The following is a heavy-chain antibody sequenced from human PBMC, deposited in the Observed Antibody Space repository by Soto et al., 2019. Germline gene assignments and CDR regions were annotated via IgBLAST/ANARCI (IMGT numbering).Heavy chain of an antibody. Sequence: EVQLLDSGGGVVQPGGSLRLSCAASGLTFSNYDMTWVRQGPGKGLEWVSGISGRGGRSYYADSVKGRFTISRDNSKSKLYLQMNSLRAEDTAVYYCAKAYFVWSSEQPYYFDYWGQGTLVTVSS. V-gene: IGHV3-23*01. J-gene: IGHJ4*02. CDR1: GLTFSNYD. CDR3: AKAYFVWSSEQPYYFDY. CDR2: ISGRGGRS. D-gene: IGHD3-16*01.